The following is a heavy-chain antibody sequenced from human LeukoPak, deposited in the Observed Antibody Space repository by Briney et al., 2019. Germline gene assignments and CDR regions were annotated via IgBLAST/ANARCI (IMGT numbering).Heavy chain of an antibody. D-gene: IGHD3-22*01. V-gene: IGHV3-21*01. CDR2: ISSSSSYI. Sequence: PGGSLRLSCAASGFTFSSYSMNWVRQAPGKGLEWVSSISSSSSYINCADSVKGRFTISRDNAKNSLYLQMNSLRAEDTAVYYCARDLYDSSGLDYWGQGTLVTVSS. J-gene: IGHJ4*02. CDR3: ARDLYDSSGLDY. CDR1: GFTFSSYS.